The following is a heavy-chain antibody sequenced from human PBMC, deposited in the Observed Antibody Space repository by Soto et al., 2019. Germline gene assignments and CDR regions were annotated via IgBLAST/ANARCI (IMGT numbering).Heavy chain of an antibody. Sequence: ASVKVSCKASGYTFTGHYLHWVRQAPGQGLEWMGWINPNSGDTNYAQKFHGRVTMTRDTSTSTVYMELSSLRSEDTAVYYCARGSYYYGSGSSFDIWGQGTMVTVSS. CDR3: ARGSYYYGSGSSFDI. J-gene: IGHJ3*02. D-gene: IGHD3-10*01. CDR2: INPNSGDT. CDR1: GYTFTGHY. V-gene: IGHV1-2*02.